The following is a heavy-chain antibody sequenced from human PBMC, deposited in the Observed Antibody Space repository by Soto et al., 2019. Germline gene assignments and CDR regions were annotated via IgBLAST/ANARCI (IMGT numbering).Heavy chain of an antibody. CDR3: ARQAHRYNYNGMDV. J-gene: IGHJ6*02. Sequence: LKIACKGSGYSFTSYWIGWVRQMRGKGLEWMGIIYPGDSETRYSPSFQGQVTISADKSISTAYLQWSSLEASDTAMYYCARQAHRYNYNGMDVWGQGXTVTVYS. V-gene: IGHV5-51*01. D-gene: IGHD3-16*02. CDR2: IYPGDSET. CDR1: GYSFTSYW.